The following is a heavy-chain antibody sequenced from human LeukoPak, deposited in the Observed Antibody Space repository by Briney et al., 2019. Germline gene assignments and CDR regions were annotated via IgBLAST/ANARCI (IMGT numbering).Heavy chain of an antibody. CDR3: ARESVGDSSGPIGGNAFDI. CDR2: MNPNSGRT. D-gene: IGHD3-22*01. Sequence: ASVKVSCKASGYTLTSYDINWVRQATGQGLEWMGWMNPNSGRTGYAQNFQGRITITRNTSISTAYMELSSLRSEDTAVYYCARESVGDSSGPIGGNAFDIWGQGTMVTVSS. J-gene: IGHJ3*02. V-gene: IGHV1-8*01. CDR1: GYTLTSYD.